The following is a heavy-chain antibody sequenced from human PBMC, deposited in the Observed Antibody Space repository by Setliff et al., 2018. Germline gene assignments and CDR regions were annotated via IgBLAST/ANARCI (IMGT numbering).Heavy chain of an antibody. V-gene: IGHV3-23*01. CDR1: GFTFNNYG. D-gene: IGHD6-19*01. CDR3: VKTEPPGAGRGLYYFDY. CDR2: ISGSGGTT. Sequence: PGGSLRLSCAVSGFTFNNYGMTWVRQAPGKGPEWVSGISGSGGTTYYADSVKGRFTISRDNPNNTLYLQMSSLRVEDTAIYYCVKTEPPGAGRGLYYFDYWGQGTLVTVSS. J-gene: IGHJ4*02.